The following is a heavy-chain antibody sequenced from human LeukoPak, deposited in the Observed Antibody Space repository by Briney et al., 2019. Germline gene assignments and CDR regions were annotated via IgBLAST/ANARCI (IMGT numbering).Heavy chain of an antibody. D-gene: IGHD3-22*01. CDR1: TGSISSSSYY. V-gene: IGHV4-39*01. CDR3: AKSTYYYDSSGYYYVRYFDY. CDR2: IYYSGST. Sequence: SETLSLTCTVSTGSISSSSYYWGWIRQPPGKGLEWIGSIYYSGSTYYSPSLKTRVTISVDTSKNQFSLKLSSVTAADTAVYYCAKSTYYYDSSGYYYVRYFDYWGQGTLVTVSS. J-gene: IGHJ4*02.